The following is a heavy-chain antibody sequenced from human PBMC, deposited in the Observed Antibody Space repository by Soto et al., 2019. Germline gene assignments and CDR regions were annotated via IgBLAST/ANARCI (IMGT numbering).Heavy chain of an antibody. V-gene: IGHV1-18*01. CDR2: ISAYNGNT. CDR1: GYTFTSYG. CDR3: ARDSMGTSRLYYYYGMDV. J-gene: IGHJ6*01. D-gene: IGHD2-2*01. Sequence: QVQLVQSGAEVKKPGASVKVSCKASGYTFTSYGISWVRQAPGQGLEWMGWISAYNGNTNYAQKLQGKVTMTTDTATSTAYMELGSLRSADTAVYYCARDSMGTSRLYYYYGMDVWGQGTTVTVSS.